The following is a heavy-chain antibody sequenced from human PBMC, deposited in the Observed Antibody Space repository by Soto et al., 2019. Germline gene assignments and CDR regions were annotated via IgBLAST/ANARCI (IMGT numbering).Heavy chain of an antibody. CDR3: GREDDTTGSYSWFDA. V-gene: IGHV1-69*01. CDR2: FVPVFGSA. CDR1: GAAFNTIT. Sequence: QVQLVQSGAEVKKPGSSVRVSCKASGAAFNTITINWVRQAPGQGLEWMGGFVPVFGSATYAQKFQGRVAITADASTSTFYMALSRLNSEDTALYYCGREDDTTGSYSWFDAWGHVNLVTVSS. D-gene: IGHD3-9*01. J-gene: IGHJ5*01.